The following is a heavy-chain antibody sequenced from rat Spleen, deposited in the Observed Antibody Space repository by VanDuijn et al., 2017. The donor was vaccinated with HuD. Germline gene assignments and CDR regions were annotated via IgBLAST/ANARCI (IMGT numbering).Heavy chain of an antibody. V-gene: IGHV5-31*01. CDR3: TRDFPYYDGSYDY. CDR1: GFTFNNYW. CDR2: ITNTGGSI. J-gene: IGHJ2*01. Sequence: EVQLVESGGGLVQPGRSLKLSCVASGFTFNNYWMSWIRQAPGKGLVWVASITNTGGSIYYPDSVKGRFTISRDNAQNTLYLQMNSLRSEDTATYYCTRDFPYYDGSYDYWGQGVMVTVSS. D-gene: IGHD1-12*02.